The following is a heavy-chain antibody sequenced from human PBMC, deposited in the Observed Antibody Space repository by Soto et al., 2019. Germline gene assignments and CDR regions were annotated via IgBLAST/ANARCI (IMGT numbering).Heavy chain of an antibody. CDR2: ISDEGTTT. D-gene: IGHD1-26*01. V-gene: IGHV3-74*01. CDR3: TTGPRADSSGTGDH. CDR1: GFTLIMYW. J-gene: IGHJ4*02. Sequence: GGSRRLSCVVSGFTLIMYWMHWVRQVPGQSPFWVSRISDEGTTTNYAESVRGGFTISRDNSKNTLYLHLNNLKPHATPIYYCTTGPRADSSGTGDHWGQGTPVTVSS.